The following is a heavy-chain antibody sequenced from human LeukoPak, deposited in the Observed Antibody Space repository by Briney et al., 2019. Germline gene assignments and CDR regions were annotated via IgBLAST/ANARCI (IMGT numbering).Heavy chain of an antibody. CDR1: GFTFSSYA. D-gene: IGHD2-15*01. J-gene: IGHJ2*01. V-gene: IGHV3-23*01. Sequence: GGSPRLSCAASGFTFSSYAMSWVRQAPGKGLEWVSGISGSGGGTFYADSVEGRFTISRDSSQNTLYLQINSLRAEDTAVYSCARRALVVATPYWYFDLWGRGTLVTVSS. CDR2: ISGSGGGT. CDR3: ARRALVVATPYWYFDL.